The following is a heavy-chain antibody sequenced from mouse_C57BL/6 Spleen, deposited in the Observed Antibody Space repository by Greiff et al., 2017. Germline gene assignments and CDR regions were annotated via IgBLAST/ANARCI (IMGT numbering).Heavy chain of an antibody. CDR2: IDPSDSYT. V-gene: IGHV1-69*01. Sequence: QVQLQQPGAELVMPGASVKLSCKASGYTFTSYWMHWVKQRPGQGLEWIGEIDPSDSYTNYNQKFKGKSTLTVDKSSSTAYMQLSSLTSEDSAVYYCARANYGSSYRIDYWGQGTTLTVSS. CDR3: ARANYGSSYRIDY. CDR1: GYTFTSYW. D-gene: IGHD1-1*01. J-gene: IGHJ2*01.